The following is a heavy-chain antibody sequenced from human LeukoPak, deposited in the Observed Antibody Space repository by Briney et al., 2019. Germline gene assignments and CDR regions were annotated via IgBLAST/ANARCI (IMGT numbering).Heavy chain of an antibody. CDR2: INPNSGGT. CDR1: GYTFTGYY. Sequence: ASVKVSCKASGYTFTGYYMHWVRQAPGQGLEWMGWINPNSGGTHYAQKFQGRVTMTRDTSISTAYMELNRVRSDDTAVYYCASWVDSPAFDYWGQGTLVTVSS. CDR3: ASWVDSPAFDY. J-gene: IGHJ4*02. V-gene: IGHV1-2*02. D-gene: IGHD3-16*01.